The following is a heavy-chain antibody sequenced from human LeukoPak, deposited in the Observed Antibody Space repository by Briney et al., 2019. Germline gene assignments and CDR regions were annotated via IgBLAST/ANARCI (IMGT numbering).Heavy chain of an antibody. CDR2: FDPEDGET. Sequence: ASVKVSCKVSGYTLTELSMHWVRQAPGKGLEWMGGFDPEDGETIYAQKFQGRVTMTEDTSTDTAYMELSSLRSEDTAVYYCATEIAVVQHDAFDIWGQGTMVTVSS. CDR3: ATEIAVVQHDAFDI. V-gene: IGHV1-24*01. CDR1: GYTLTELS. J-gene: IGHJ3*02. D-gene: IGHD2-15*01.